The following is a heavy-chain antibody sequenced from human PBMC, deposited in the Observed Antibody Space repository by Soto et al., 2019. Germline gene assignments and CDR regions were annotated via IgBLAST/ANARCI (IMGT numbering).Heavy chain of an antibody. D-gene: IGHD4-17*01. CDR1: GGTFSSYA. V-gene: IGHV1-69*13. J-gene: IGHJ4*02. CDR3: ASITTDDYGGNSDY. CDR2: IIPIFGTA. Sequence: EASVKVSCKASGGTFSSYAISWVRQAPGQGLEWMGGIIPIFGTANYAQKFQGRVTITADESTSTAYMELSSLRSEDTAVYYCASITTDDYGGNSDYWGQGTLVTVSS.